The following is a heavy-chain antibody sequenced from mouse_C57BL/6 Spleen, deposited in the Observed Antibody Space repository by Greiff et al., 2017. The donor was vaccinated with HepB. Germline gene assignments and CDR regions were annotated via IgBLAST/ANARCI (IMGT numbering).Heavy chain of an antibody. D-gene: IGHD1-1*01. CDR3: AKSFYYGPSYWYFDV. J-gene: IGHJ1*03. V-gene: IGHV5-17*01. Sequence: EVKLVESGGGLVKPGGSLKLSCAASGFTFSDYGMHWVRQAPEKGLEWVAYISSGSSTIYYADTVKGRFTISRDNAKNTLFLQMTSLRSEDTAMYYCAKSFYYGPSYWYFDVWGTGTTVTVSS. CDR1: GFTFSDYG. CDR2: ISSGSSTI.